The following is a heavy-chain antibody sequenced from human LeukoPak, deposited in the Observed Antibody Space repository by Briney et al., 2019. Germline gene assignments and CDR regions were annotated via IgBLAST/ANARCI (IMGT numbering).Heavy chain of an antibody. CDR2: IYYSGST. CDR3: ARHQGYTYGVDSNYYAMDV. CDR1: GGSISSYY. D-gene: IGHD5-18*01. V-gene: IGHV4-59*08. Sequence: SETLSLTCTVSGGSISSYYWSWIRQPPGKGLEWIGYIYYSGSTNYNPSLKSRVTISVDTSKNQFSLKLSSVTAADAAVYYCARHQGYTYGVDSNYYAMDVWGQGTTVTVSS. J-gene: IGHJ6*02.